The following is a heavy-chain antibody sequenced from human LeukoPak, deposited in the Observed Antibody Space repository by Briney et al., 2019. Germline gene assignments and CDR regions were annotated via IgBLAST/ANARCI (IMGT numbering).Heavy chain of an antibody. CDR2: IIPIFGTA. J-gene: IGHJ3*02. V-gene: IGHV1-69*13. D-gene: IGHD3-10*01. CDR1: GGTFSSYA. Sequence: SVKVSCKASGGTFSSYAISWVRQAPRQGLDWMGGIIPIFGTANYAQKFQGRVTITADESTSTAYMELSSLRSEDTAVYYCARGPTGLGDAFDIWGQGTMVTVSS. CDR3: ARGPTGLGDAFDI.